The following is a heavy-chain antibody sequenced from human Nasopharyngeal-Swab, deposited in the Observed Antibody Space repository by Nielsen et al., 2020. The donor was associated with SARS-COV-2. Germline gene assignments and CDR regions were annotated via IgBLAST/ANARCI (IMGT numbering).Heavy chain of an antibody. D-gene: IGHD3-22*01. V-gene: IGHV1-24*01. CDR1: GYTLTELS. Sequence: ASVKVSCKVSGYTLTELSMHWVQQAPGKGLEWMGGFDPEDGETIYAQKFQGRVTMTRNTSISTAYMELSSLRSEDTAVYYCARGPRGYYDSSGYYYVVGYFQHWGQGTLVTVSS. CDR3: ARGPRGYYDSSGYYYVVGYFQH. J-gene: IGHJ1*01. CDR2: FDPEDGET.